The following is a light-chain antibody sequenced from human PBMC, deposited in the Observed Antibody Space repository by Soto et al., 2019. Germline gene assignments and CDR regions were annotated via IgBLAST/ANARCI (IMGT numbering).Light chain of an antibody. V-gene: IGKV1-5*03. Sequence: DIQMTQSPSSLSASVGDRVTITCRASQGIRSWLAWYQQKPEKAPNLLIYKASSLESGVPSRFSGSGSGTEFTLTISSLQPDDFATYYCQQYNSYPLTFGGGTKVEIK. CDR1: QGIRSW. J-gene: IGKJ4*01. CDR3: QQYNSYPLT. CDR2: KAS.